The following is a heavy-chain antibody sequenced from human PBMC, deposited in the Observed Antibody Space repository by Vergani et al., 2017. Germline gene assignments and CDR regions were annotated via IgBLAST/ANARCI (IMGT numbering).Heavy chain of an antibody. J-gene: IGHJ5*02. CDR3: ARDGEGEEQLALPDNWFDP. V-gene: IGHV4-31*03. CDR2: IYYSGST. D-gene: IGHD6-6*01. CDR1: GGSISSGGYY. Sequence: QVQLQESGPGLVKPSQTLSLTCTVSGGSISSGGYYWSWIRQHPGKGLEWIGYIYYSGSTYYNPSLKSRVTISVDTSKNQFSLKLSSVTAADTAVYYCARDGEGEEQLALPDNWFDPWGQGTLVTVSS.